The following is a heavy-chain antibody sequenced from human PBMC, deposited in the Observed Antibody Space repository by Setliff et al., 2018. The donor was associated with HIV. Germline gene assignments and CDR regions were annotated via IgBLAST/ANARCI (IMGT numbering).Heavy chain of an antibody. D-gene: IGHD3-3*01. Sequence: ASVKVSCKPSGYTFSNYDINWVRQAAGQGLEWMGWMNPDSRNTGYAQRFEGRVTLTWDTSISTAYLELNHLKSDDTAVYYCARDSDNFWSGYYAAFDYWGQGTLVTVSS. CDR2: MNPDSRNT. CDR3: ARDSDNFWSGYYAAFDY. V-gene: IGHV1-8*02. CDR1: GYTFSNYD. J-gene: IGHJ4*02.